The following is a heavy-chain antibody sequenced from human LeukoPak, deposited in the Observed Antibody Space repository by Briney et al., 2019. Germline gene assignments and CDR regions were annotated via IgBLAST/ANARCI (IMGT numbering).Heavy chain of an antibody. V-gene: IGHV4-34*01. CDR2: INHSGST. CDR1: GGSFSGYY. CDR3: AREDYGGNTDATDY. D-gene: IGHD4-23*01. J-gene: IGHJ4*02. Sequence: SETLSLTCAVYGGSFSGYYWSWIREPPGKGLEWIGEINHSGSTNYNPSLKSRVTISVDTSKNQFSLKLSSVTAADTAVYYCAREDYGGNTDATDYWGQGTLVTVFS.